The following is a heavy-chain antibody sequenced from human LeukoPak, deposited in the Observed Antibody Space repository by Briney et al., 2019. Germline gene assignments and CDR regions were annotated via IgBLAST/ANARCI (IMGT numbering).Heavy chain of an antibody. CDR2: IHYDSSTE. V-gene: IGHV3-30*02. J-gene: IGHJ3*02. CDR3: ARENDSSSWYRSAFDI. Sequence: GGSLRLSCAASGFAVSSYGMHWVRQAPGKGLEWVAYIHYDSSTEDYADSVKGRFTISRDNAKNSLYLQMNSLRAEDTAVYYCARENDSSSWYRSAFDIWGQGPMVTVSS. D-gene: IGHD6-13*01. CDR1: GFAVSSYG.